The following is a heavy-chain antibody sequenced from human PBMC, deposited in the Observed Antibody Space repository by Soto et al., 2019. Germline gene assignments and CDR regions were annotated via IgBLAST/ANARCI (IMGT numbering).Heavy chain of an antibody. V-gene: IGHV3-21*02. CDR2: INEDSTYI. Sequence: EVQLVESGGGLVNPGGSLRLSCTASGFAFNTYSMNWVRQAPGKGLEWVSSINEDSTYIYYSDSLRGRITISRDNAKDSLFLQMNSLRPDDTAVYSCVRDLGRYFRSGYMDLWGDGATVTVSS. D-gene: IGHD3-9*01. CDR3: VRDLGRYFRSGYMDL. CDR1: GFAFNTYS. J-gene: IGHJ6*02.